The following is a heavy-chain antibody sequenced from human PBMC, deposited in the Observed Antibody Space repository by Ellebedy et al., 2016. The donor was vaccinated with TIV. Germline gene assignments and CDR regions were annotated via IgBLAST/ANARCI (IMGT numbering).Heavy chain of an antibody. CDR2: IKQDGSEK. J-gene: IGHJ5*02. D-gene: IGHD3-16*01. CDR3: ARVLGAPSNWFDP. Sequence: GESLKISCAASGFTFSSYWMSWVRQAPGKGLEWVANIKQDGSEKYYVDSVKGRFTISRDNAKNSLYLQMNSLRAEDTAVYYCARVLGAPSNWFDPWGQGTLVTVSS. CDR1: GFTFSSYW. V-gene: IGHV3-7*04.